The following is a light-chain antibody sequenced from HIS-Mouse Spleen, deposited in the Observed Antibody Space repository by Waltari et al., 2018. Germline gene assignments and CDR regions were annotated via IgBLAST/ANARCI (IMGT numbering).Light chain of an antibody. J-gene: IGLJ3*02. CDR2: GKN. CDR1: SLRSYY. CDR3: NSRDSSGNHWV. V-gene: IGLV3-19*01. Sequence: SSELTQDPAVSVALGQTVRITCQGDSLRSYYASWYQQKPGQGPVLVLYGKNNRPSGIPDRFSGSSSGNTACLAITGAQAEDAADYYCNSRDSSGNHWVFGGGNKLTVL.